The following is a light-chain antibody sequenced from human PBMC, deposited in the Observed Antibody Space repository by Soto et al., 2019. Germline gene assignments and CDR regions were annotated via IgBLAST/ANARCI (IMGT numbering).Light chain of an antibody. J-gene: IGKJ2*01. CDR1: QSVSSY. CDR3: QQRSNWPPYT. Sequence: EIVLTQSPATLSLSQGERATLSCSASQSVSSYLAWYQQKPVQAPRLLIYDATNRDTGIPARFSGSGSGTDLTLTISSREPEDFAVYYCQQRSNWPPYTFGQGTKLEIK. V-gene: IGKV3-11*01. CDR2: DAT.